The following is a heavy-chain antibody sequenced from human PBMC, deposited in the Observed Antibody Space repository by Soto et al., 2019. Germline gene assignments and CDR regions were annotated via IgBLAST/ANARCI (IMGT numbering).Heavy chain of an antibody. J-gene: IGHJ6*03. D-gene: IGHD2-2*01. CDR3: ATHSYCSSTSCYDYYYYYYMDV. V-gene: IGHV1-46*01. CDR1: GYTFTSYY. CDR2: INPSGGST. Sequence: ASVKVSCKASGYTFTSYYMHWVRQAPGQGLEWMGIINPSGGSTSYAQKFQGRVTMTRDTSTSTVYMELSSLRSEDTAVYYCATHSYCSSTSCYDYYYYYYMDVWGKGTTVTVSS.